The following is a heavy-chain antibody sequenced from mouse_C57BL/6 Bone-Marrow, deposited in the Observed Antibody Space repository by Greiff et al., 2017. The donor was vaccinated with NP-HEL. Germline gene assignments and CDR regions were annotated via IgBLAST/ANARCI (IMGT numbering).Heavy chain of an antibody. J-gene: IGHJ3*01. V-gene: IGHV1-69*01. Sequence: QVQLKQPGAELVMPGASVKLSCKASGYTFTSYWMHWVKQRPGQGLEWIGEIDPSDSYTNYNQKFKGKSTLTVDKSSSTAYMQLSSLTSEDSAVYYCVSGGFDYWGQGTLVTVSA. CDR3: VSGGFDY. CDR2: IDPSDSYT. CDR1: GYTFTSYW.